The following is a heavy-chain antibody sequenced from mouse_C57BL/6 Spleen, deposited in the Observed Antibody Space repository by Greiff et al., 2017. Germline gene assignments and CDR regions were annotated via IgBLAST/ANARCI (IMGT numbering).Heavy chain of an antibody. Sequence: QVHVKQSGAELVKPGASVKISCKASGYAFSSYWMNWVKQRPGKGLEWIGQIYPGDGDTNYNGKFKGKATLTADKSSSTAYMQLSSLTSEDSAVYFCARSWALYAMDYWGQGTSVTVSS. CDR2: IYPGDGDT. J-gene: IGHJ4*01. CDR1: GYAFSSYW. V-gene: IGHV1-80*01. CDR3: ARSWALYAMDY. D-gene: IGHD3-1*01.